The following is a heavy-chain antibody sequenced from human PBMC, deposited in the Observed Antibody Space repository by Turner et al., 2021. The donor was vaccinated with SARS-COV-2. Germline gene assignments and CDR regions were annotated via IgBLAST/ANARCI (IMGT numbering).Heavy chain of an antibody. J-gene: IGHJ6*02. D-gene: IGHD5-18*01. CDR3: ARLMDTAMDYYGMDV. CDR2: IYYRGIT. Sequence: LQLQESGPGLVKPSETLSLTCTVAGGSISSSSYYWGWIRQPPGKGLEWIGNIYYRGITYYNPSLKSRVTISVDTSKNQFSLKLSSVTAADTAVYYCARLMDTAMDYYGMDVWGQGTTVTVSS. CDR1: GGSISSSSYY. V-gene: IGHV4-39*01.